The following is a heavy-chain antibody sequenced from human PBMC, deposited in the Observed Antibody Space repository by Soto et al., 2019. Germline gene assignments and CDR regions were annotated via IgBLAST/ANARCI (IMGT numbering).Heavy chain of an antibody. CDR1: GGSVSSGSYY. CDR3: ARGPYCGGDCSYNWFDP. V-gene: IGHV4-61*01. D-gene: IGHD2-21*02. CDR2: IYYSGST. J-gene: IGHJ5*02. Sequence: PSETLSLTCTVSGGSVSSGSYYWSWIRQPPGKGLEWIGYIYYSGSTNYNPSLKSRVTISVDTSKNQFSLKLSSVTAADTAVYYCARGPYCGGDCSYNWFDPWGQGTLVTVSS.